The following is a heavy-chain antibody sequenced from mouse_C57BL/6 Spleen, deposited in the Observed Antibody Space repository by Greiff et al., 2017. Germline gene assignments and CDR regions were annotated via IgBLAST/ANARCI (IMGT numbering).Heavy chain of an antibody. CDR3: ARRAITTVVAHWYFDV. D-gene: IGHD1-1*01. CDR2: INPYNGGT. V-gene: IGHV1-19*01. Sequence: EVQLQQSGPVLVKPGASVKMSCKASGYTFTDYYMNWVKQSHGKSLEWIGVINPYNGGTSYNQKFKGKATLTVDKSSSTAYMELNSLTSEDSAVYYCARRAITTVVAHWYFDVWGTGTTVTVSS. CDR1: GYTFTDYY. J-gene: IGHJ1*03.